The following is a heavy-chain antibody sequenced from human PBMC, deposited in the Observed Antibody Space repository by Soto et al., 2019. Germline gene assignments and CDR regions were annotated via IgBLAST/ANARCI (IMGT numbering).Heavy chain of an antibody. V-gene: IGHV1-3*01. J-gene: IGHJ5*02. Sequence: QVQLVQSGADVKKPGASVKVACKASGYTCTTSAIHGLRQAPGPRRAWMAWINAADGNTTYSQKFQGSVAIARDTSASTAYMELRSLRSEDTAVYYCARRGTVVLPQDWFDPWGQVTRVTVSA. D-gene: IGHD3-10*01. CDR1: GYTCTTSA. CDR2: INAADGNT. CDR3: ARRGTVVLPQDWFDP.